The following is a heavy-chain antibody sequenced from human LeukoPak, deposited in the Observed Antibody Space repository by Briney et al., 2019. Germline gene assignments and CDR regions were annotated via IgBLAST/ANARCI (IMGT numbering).Heavy chain of an antibody. V-gene: IGHV3-30*02. D-gene: IGHD6-13*01. Sequence: GGSLRLSCAASGFTFSSYGMHWVRQAPGKGLEWVAFIRYDGSNKYYADSVKGRFTISRDNSKNTLYLQMNSLRAEDTAVYYCAKDSAPIAAAGRGPFDYWGQGTLVTVSS. CDR3: AKDSAPIAAAGRGPFDY. CDR2: IRYDGSNK. CDR1: GFTFSSYG. J-gene: IGHJ4*02.